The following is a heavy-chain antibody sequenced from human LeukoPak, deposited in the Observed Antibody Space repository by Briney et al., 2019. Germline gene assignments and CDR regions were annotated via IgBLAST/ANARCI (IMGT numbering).Heavy chain of an antibody. J-gene: IGHJ6*03. Sequence: SETLSLTCAVYGGSFSGYYWSWIRQPPGKGLEWIGEINHSGSTNYNPSLKSRVTISVDTSKNQFSLKLSSVTAADTAVYYCARLGRQGAGYYYYMDVWGKGTTVTVSS. D-gene: IGHD1-26*01. CDR2: INHSGST. V-gene: IGHV4-34*01. CDR1: GGSFSGYY. CDR3: ARLGRQGAGYYYYMDV.